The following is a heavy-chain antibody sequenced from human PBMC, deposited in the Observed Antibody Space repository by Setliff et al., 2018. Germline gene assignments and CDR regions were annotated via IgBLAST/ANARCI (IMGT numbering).Heavy chain of an antibody. Sequence: SCAASGFTVSSNYMSWVRQAPGKGLEWVSVTYSGGSTYYADSVKGRFTISRDNSKNTLYLQMNSLRAEDTAVYYCARDDRGYCSSTSCYYAFDIWGQGTMVTVSS. V-gene: IGHV3-66*02. CDR2: TYSGGST. CDR3: ARDDRGYCSSTSCYYAFDI. D-gene: IGHD2-2*03. J-gene: IGHJ3*02. CDR1: GFTVSSNY.